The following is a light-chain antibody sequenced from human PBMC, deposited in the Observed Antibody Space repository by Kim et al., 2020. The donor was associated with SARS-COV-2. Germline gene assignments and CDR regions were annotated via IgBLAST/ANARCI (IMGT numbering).Light chain of an antibody. Sequence: DVVMTQSPLSLPVTLGQPASISCRSSQSLVHSDGNTYLNWFHQRPGQSPRRLIYKVSNRDSGVPDRFSGSGSGTDFTLKINRVEAEDVGFYYCIQGTHWPPDTFGQGTKVDIK. CDR1: QSLVHSDGNTY. CDR3: IQGTHWPPDT. V-gene: IGKV2-30*02. CDR2: KVS. J-gene: IGKJ1*01.